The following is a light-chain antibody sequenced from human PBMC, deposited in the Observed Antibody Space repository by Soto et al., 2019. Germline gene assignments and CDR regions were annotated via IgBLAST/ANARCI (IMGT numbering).Light chain of an antibody. Sequence: DIQMTQSPSTLSASVGDRVNITCRASQSISSWLAWYQQKPGKAPNLLIYKASSLQSGVPSRFSGSGSGTEFTLTISSLQPDDFATYYCQQYNSYSWTFGRGTKVEIK. CDR3: QQYNSYSWT. J-gene: IGKJ1*01. V-gene: IGKV1-5*03. CDR2: KAS. CDR1: QSISSW.